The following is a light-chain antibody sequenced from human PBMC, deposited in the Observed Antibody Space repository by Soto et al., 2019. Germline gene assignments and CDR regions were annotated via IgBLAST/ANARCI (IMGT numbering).Light chain of an antibody. CDR1: QSVGIN. CDR3: QQYNDWPRT. Sequence: EVVMTQSPAILSVSPGERATLSCMARQSVGINVAWYQQKPGQAPRLLIYGASTRAAGSPDRFSASGSATEFTLTISSLQSEDFAVYYCQQYNDWPRTFGQGTKV. J-gene: IGKJ1*01. V-gene: IGKV3-15*01. CDR2: GAS.